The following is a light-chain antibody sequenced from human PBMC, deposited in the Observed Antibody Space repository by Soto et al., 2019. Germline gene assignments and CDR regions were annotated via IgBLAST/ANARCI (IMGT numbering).Light chain of an antibody. J-gene: IGLJ2*01. CDR2: QDS. V-gene: IGLV3-1*01. Sequence: SYELTQPPSVSVSPGQTASIAWSEDKLGDKYACWYQQKPGQSPVLVIYQDSKRPSGIPERFSGSNSGNTATLTISGTQAMDEADYYCQAWDSSTYVVFGGGTKLTVL. CDR3: QAWDSSTYVV. CDR1: KLGDKY.